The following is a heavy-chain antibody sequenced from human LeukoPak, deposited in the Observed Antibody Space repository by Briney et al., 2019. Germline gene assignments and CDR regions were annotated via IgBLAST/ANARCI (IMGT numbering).Heavy chain of an antibody. CDR3: AKDLRARGDAFDI. V-gene: IGHV3-33*06. Sequence: GGSLRLSCAASGFTVSSNYMSWVRQAPGKGLEWVAVIWYDGSNKYYADSVKGRFTISRDNSKNTLYLQMNSLRAEDTAVYYCAKDLRARGDAFDIWGQGAMVTVSS. CDR2: IWYDGSNK. CDR1: GFTVSSNY. D-gene: IGHD5-24*01. J-gene: IGHJ3*02.